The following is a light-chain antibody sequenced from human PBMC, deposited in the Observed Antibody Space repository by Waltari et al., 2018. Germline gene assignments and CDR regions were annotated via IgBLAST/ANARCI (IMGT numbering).Light chain of an antibody. Sequence: EMVLTQSPATLSLSPGERAPLSCRTSPSVSSYLAWYQQKPGQDPRLLIYDASNMATCIPAMFSGSGSVTDFTITISSLEPEDFAVYYCHQRSNWPRTFGQGTKVEIK. CDR2: DAS. CDR3: HQRSNWPRT. J-gene: IGKJ1*01. V-gene: IGKV3-11*01. CDR1: PSVSSY.